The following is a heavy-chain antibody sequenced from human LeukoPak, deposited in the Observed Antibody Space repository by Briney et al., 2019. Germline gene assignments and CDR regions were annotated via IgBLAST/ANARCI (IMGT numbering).Heavy chain of an antibody. CDR2: IKQDGSEK. Sequence: GGSLRLSCAASGFTFSSYWMSWVRQAPGKGLEWVANIKQDGSEKYYVDSVKGRFTISRDNAKNSLYLQMNGLRDEDTALYYCARDWGNSGYITDYWGQGTLVTVSS. V-gene: IGHV3-7*01. J-gene: IGHJ4*02. CDR3: ARDWGNSGYITDY. CDR1: GFTFSSYW. D-gene: IGHD5-12*01.